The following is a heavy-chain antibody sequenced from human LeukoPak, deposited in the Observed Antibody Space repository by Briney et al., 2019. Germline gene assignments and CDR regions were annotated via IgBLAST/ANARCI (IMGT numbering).Heavy chain of an antibody. Sequence: QSGGSLRLSCAASGFTFSSYAMHWVRQAPGKGLEWVAVISYDGSNKYYADSVKGRFTISRDNSKNTLYLQMNSLRAEDTAVYYCARVTSRYYDILTGTSGGYFDYWGQGTLVTVSS. CDR2: ISYDGSNK. D-gene: IGHD3-9*01. J-gene: IGHJ4*02. CDR1: GFTFSSYA. CDR3: ARVTSRYYDILTGTSGGYFDY. V-gene: IGHV3-30-3*01.